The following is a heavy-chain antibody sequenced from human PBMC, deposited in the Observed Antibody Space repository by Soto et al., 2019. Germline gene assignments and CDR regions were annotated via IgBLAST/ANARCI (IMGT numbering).Heavy chain of an antibody. CDR3: ARDMSPYYYGSGSPEAFDI. V-gene: IGHV3-33*01. J-gene: IGHJ3*02. CDR2: IWYDGSNK. Sequence: QVQLVESGGGVVQPGRSLRLSCAASGFTFSSYGMHWVRQAPGKGLEWVAVIWYDGSNKYYADSVKGRFTISRDNSKNTLYLQMNSLSAEDTAVYYCARDMSPYYYGSGSPEAFDIWGQGTMVTVSS. D-gene: IGHD3-10*01. CDR1: GFTFSSYG.